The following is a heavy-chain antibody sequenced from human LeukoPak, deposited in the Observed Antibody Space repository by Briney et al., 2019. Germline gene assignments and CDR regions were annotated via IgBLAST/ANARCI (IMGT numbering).Heavy chain of an antibody. CDR1: GFTFSSYD. J-gene: IGHJ4*02. CDR3: ARANYGDYFDY. CDR2: IGTAGDT. D-gene: IGHD4-17*01. Sequence: GGSLRLSCAASGFTFSSYDMHWVRQATGKGLEWVSAIGTAGDTYYPGSVKGRFTISRDNAKNSLYLQMNSLRAEDTAVYYCARANYGDYFDYWGQGTLVTVSS. V-gene: IGHV3-13*01.